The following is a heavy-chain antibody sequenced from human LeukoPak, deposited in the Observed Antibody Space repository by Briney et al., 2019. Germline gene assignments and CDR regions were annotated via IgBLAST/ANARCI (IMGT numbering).Heavy chain of an antibody. CDR1: GFTFSAYW. D-gene: IGHD5-24*01. CDR2: IKGDGSST. Sequence: GGSLRLSCTASGFTFSAYWVHWVRQAPGKGLVWVSRIKGDGSSTSYADSVKGRFTISRDNAKNTLYLQMNSLRAEDTAVYYCARGRDDYKSLVYWGQGTLVTVSS. J-gene: IGHJ4*02. CDR3: ARGRDDYKSLVY. V-gene: IGHV3-74*01.